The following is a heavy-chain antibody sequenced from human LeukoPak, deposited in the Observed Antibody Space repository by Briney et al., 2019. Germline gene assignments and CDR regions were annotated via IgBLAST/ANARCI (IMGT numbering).Heavy chain of an antibody. D-gene: IGHD6-13*01. J-gene: IGHJ6*02. CDR3: ARGRVAAAIPYYYYGMDV. CDR1: GGSFSGYY. Sequence: SETLSLTCAVYGGSFSGYYWSWIRQPPGKGLEWIGEINHSGSTNYNPSLKSRVTISVDTSKNQFSLKLSSVTAADTAVYYCARGRVAAAIPYYYYGMDVWGQGTTATVSS. V-gene: IGHV4-34*01. CDR2: INHSGST.